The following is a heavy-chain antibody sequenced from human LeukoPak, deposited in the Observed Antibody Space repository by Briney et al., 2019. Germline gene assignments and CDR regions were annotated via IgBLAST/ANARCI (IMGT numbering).Heavy chain of an antibody. V-gene: IGHV3-23*01. Sequence: TGGSLRLSCAASGFTFSSYAMSWVRQAPGKGLEWVSAISGSGGNTYYADSVKGRFTISRDNSKNTLYLQMNSLRAEEKAVYYCAKDGGGVTPFDYWGQGTLATVSS. CDR2: ISGSGGNT. J-gene: IGHJ4*02. D-gene: IGHD2-21*02. CDR1: GFTFSSYA. CDR3: AKDGGGVTPFDY.